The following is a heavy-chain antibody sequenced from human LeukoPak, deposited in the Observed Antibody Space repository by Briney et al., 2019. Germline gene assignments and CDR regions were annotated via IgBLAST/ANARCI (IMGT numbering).Heavy chain of an antibody. J-gene: IGHJ5*02. CDR2: TYYRSKWYN. V-gene: IGHV6-1*01. D-gene: IGHD6-19*01. CDR3: AREYSSGWLGVGWFDP. CDR1: GDSVSSNSAA. Sequence: SQTLSLTCAISGDSVSSNSAAWNWVRQSPSRGLEWLGRTYYRSKWYNDYAVSVKSRITINPDTSKNQFSLQLNSVTPEDTAVYYCAREYSSGWLGVGWFDPWGQGTLVTASS.